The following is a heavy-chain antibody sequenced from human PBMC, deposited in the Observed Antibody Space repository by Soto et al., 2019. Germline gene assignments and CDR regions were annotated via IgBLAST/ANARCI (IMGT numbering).Heavy chain of an antibody. D-gene: IGHD1-1*01. V-gene: IGHV3-33*01. J-gene: IGHJ6*02. CDR3: AREEQVQYYYYGMDV. Sequence: VAVIWYDGSNKYYADSVKGRFTISRDNSKNTLYLQMNSLRAEDTAVYYCAREEQVQYYYYGMDVWGQGTTVTVSS. CDR2: IWYDGSNK.